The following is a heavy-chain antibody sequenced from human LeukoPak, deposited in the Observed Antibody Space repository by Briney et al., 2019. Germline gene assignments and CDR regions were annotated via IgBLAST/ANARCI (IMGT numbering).Heavy chain of an antibody. D-gene: IGHD1-26*01. V-gene: IGHV4-34*01. CDR2: INHSGST. J-gene: IGHJ4*02. Sequence: PSETLSLTCAVYGGSFSGYYWSWIRQPPGKGLEWIGEINHSGSTNYNPSLKSRVTISVDTSKNQFSLKLSSVTAADTAVYYCAKDLYSGSYSDYWGQGTLVTVSS. CDR1: GGSFSGYY. CDR3: AKDLYSGSYSDY.